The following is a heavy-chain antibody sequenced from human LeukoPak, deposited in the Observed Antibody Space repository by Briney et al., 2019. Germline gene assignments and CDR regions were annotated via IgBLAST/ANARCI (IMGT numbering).Heavy chain of an antibody. CDR3: ARGRTTVVTPYYFDY. V-gene: IGHV4-30-2*01. CDR2: IYHSGST. D-gene: IGHD4-23*01. CDR1: GGSISSGGYS. J-gene: IGHJ4*02. Sequence: TSETLSLICAVSGGSISSGGYSWSWIRQPPGKGLEWIGYIYHSGSTYYNPSLKSRVTISVDRSKNQFSLKLSSVTAADTAVYYCARGRTTVVTPYYFDYWGQGTLVTVSS.